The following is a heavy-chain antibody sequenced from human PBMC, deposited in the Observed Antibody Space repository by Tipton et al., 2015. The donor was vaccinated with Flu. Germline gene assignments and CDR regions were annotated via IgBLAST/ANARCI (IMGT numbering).Heavy chain of an antibody. CDR1: GFTFSGYV. Sequence: SLRLSCAASGFTFSGYVMHWVRQAPGKGLEWVAVVWLEGRTTNYADSVRGRFAISRDDSKNTLYLQMNSLRAEDTAVYYCARGYSSSSIFDYWGQGSLVTVSS. J-gene: IGHJ4*02. D-gene: IGHD6-6*01. V-gene: IGHV3-33*01. CDR2: VWLEGRTT. CDR3: ARGYSSSSIFDY.